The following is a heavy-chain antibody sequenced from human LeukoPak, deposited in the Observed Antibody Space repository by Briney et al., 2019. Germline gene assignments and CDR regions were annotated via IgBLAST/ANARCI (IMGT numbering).Heavy chain of an antibody. CDR3: AREGGPYRPLDY. Sequence: SETLSLTCTVSGGSISSYYWSWLRQPPGKGLGWLGEVNLQGSTNYNPSLKSRVAISVDKSETHISPKLTSVTAADTAVYYCAREGGPYRPLDYSGQGTLVTVAS. CDR2: VNLQGST. V-gene: IGHV4-59*12. J-gene: IGHJ4*02. CDR1: GGSISSYY.